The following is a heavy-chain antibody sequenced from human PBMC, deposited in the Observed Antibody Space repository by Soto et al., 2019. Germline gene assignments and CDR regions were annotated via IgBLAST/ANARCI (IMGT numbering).Heavy chain of an antibody. CDR2: IYYSGST. V-gene: IGHV4-59*01. D-gene: IGHD6-19*01. CDR3: ARGRIAVAGTNYYYGMDV. Sequence: SETLSLTCTVSGGSISGYYWSWIRQPPGKGLEWIGYIYYSGSTNYNPSLKSRVTISVDTSKNQFSLKLSSVTAADTAVYYCARGRIAVAGTNYYYGMDVWGQGTTVTVSS. J-gene: IGHJ6*02. CDR1: GGSISGYY.